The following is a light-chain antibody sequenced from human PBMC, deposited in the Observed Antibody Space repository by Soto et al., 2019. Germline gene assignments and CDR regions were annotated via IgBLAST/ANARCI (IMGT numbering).Light chain of an antibody. J-gene: IGLJ3*02. CDR1: SSDIGAGHD. Sequence: QSVLTQPPSVSGAPGQRVTISCTGSSSDIGAGHDVHWYQQFPGTAPKLLIYADIYRPSGVPGRFSGSKSGTSASLAITGLRAEDDADYYCQSYDSGLRGWVFGGGTKLTVL. CDR3: QSYDSGLRGWV. V-gene: IGLV1-40*01. CDR2: ADI.